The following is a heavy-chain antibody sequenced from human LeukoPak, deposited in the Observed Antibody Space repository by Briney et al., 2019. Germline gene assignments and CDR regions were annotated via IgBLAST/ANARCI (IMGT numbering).Heavy chain of an antibody. V-gene: IGHV4-61*05. D-gene: IGHD3-22*01. Sequence: SETLSLTCTVSGGSISSSSYYWSWIRQPPGKGLEWIGYIYYSGSTNYNPSLKSRVTISVDTSKNQFSLKLSSVTAADTAVYYCARAPNYYDSSGYPSTLRAFDIWGQGTMVTVSS. CDR1: GGSISSSSYY. CDR3: ARAPNYYDSSGYPSTLRAFDI. CDR2: IYYSGST. J-gene: IGHJ3*02.